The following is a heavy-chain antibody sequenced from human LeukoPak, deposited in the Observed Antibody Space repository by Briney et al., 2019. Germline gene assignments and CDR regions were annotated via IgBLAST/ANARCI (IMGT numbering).Heavy chain of an antibody. CDR2: VSGSGDST. CDR3: AKVMLGELLYWFDP. D-gene: IGHD3-10*02. J-gene: IGHJ5*02. V-gene: IGHV3-23*01. CDR1: GFTFSTNA. Sequence: GGTLRLSCAASGFTFSTNAMSWVRRAPGKGLEWVSAVSGSGDSTYYADSVKGRFTISRANSKNTLYLQMNSLRAEDTAVYYCAKVMLGELLYWFDPWGQGTLVTVSS.